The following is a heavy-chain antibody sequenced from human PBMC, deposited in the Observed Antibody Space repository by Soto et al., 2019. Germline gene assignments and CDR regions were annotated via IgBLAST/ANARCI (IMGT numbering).Heavy chain of an antibody. CDR1: GFSLSTSGVG. CDR2: IYWDDDK. D-gene: IGHD2-2*01. J-gene: IGHJ5*02. Sequence: QITLKESGPTLVKPTQTLTLTCTFSGFSLSTSGVGVGWIRQPPGKALEWLALIYWDDDKSYSPSLKSRLTSTKDTSKNQGVLTMTNMDPVDTATYYCAHRREVPAAFGRNWFDPWGQGTLVTVSS. V-gene: IGHV2-5*02. CDR3: AHRREVPAAFGRNWFDP.